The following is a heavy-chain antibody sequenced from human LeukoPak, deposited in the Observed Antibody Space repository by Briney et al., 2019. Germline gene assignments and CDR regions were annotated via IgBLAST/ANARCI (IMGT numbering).Heavy chain of an antibody. CDR3: ARRADHFYYYMDV. CDR2: IYSRVT. V-gene: IGHV4-4*07. CDR1: GGSISSYY. J-gene: IGHJ6*03. Sequence: SETLSLTCTVSGGSISSYYLSWIRQPAGKGLEWIGRIYSRVTTYNPSLKSRVTMSADTSSNHVSLTLHSVTAADTAVYYCARRADHFYYYMDVWGKGTTVTVSS. D-gene: IGHD3-10*01.